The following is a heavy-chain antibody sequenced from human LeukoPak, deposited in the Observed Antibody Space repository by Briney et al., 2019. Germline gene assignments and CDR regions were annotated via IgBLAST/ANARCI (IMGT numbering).Heavy chain of an antibody. CDR3: ARNGVIVVVASSWFDP. CDR2: ISSSSSYI. Sequence: GGSLRLSCAASGFTFSSYAMSWVRQAPGKGLEGVSSISSSSSYIYYADSVKGRFTISRDNAKNSLYLQMNSLRAEDTAVYYCARNGVIVVVASSWFDPWGQGTLVTVSS. D-gene: IGHD3-22*01. CDR1: GFTFSSYA. J-gene: IGHJ5*02. V-gene: IGHV3-21*01.